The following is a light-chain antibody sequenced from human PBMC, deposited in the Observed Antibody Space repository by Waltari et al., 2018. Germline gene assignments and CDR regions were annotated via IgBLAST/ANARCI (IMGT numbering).Light chain of an antibody. CDR3: QSYDSSLSGFYV. J-gene: IGLJ1*01. CDR1: YSNVGAGYD. V-gene: IGLV1-40*01. CDR2: GNN. Sequence: QSVLTQPPSVSGAPGQTVTISCTGTYSNVGAGYDVHWYQQVPGAAPKLLIFGNNNRPSGVPDRFSGSKSGASASLAITGFQADDEADYFCQSYDSSLSGFYVFGSGTKVTVL.